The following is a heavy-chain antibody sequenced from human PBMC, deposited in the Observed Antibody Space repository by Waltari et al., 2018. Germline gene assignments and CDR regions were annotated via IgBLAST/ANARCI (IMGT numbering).Heavy chain of an antibody. D-gene: IGHD7-27*01. CDR1: GVPFSRAA. Sequence: VQLVESGGGVVQPGRSRRLSCSASGVPFSRAAMHWVHPARGKGWEWVAVIWYDGSNKYYADSVKGRLTISRDNSENTLYLQMNSLRADDTAVYYCAKSLVYRQAYTGVDDWGQGTLVTVSS. V-gene: IGHV3-33*06. J-gene: IGHJ4*02. CDR2: IWYDGSNK. CDR3: AKSLVYRQAYTGVDD.